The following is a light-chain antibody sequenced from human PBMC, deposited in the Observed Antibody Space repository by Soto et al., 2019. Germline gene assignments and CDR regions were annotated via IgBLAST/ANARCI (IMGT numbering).Light chain of an antibody. Sequence: QSVLTQPPSASGTPGQRVTISCSGSNSNIGSNALNWYQQLPGTAPKLLIYSNNPRPSGVPDRFSGSKSGTSASLAISGLQSEDEADYYCAAWDDSLNGWVFGGGTQLTVL. J-gene: IGLJ3*02. CDR1: NSNIGSNA. V-gene: IGLV1-44*01. CDR2: SNN. CDR3: AAWDDSLNGWV.